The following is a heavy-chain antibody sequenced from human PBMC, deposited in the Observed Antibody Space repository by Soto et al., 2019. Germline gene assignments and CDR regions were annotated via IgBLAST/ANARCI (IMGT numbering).Heavy chain of an antibody. Sequence: VRLVQSGAEVKKPGSSVRVSCRAPGDIFTRYSFSWVRQAPGQGLEWMGGVIPVFGTSNYGRKFQGRVTITADRSANTSFLDISGLRYDDTAVYYCAGAPAGDYYYYYKFDIWGQGTAVTVSS. D-gene: IGHD2-21*02. CDR2: VIPVFGTS. CDR3: AGAPAGDYYYYYKFDI. CDR1: GDIFTRYS. J-gene: IGHJ6*02. V-gene: IGHV1-69*06.